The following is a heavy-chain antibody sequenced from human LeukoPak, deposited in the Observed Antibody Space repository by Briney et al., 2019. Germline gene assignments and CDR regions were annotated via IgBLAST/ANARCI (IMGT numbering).Heavy chain of an antibody. V-gene: IGHV3-23*01. CDR2: ISGGGGST. CDR3: AKGGKWDVTPFDY. Sequence: GGSLRLSCAASGVTLSTYAMSWARQAPGKGLEWVSGISGGGGSTYYADSVKGRFTISRDNSKNTLYLQVNSLRAEDTAVYYCAKGGKWDVTPFDYWGQGTLVTVSS. CDR1: GVTLSTYA. D-gene: IGHD1-26*01. J-gene: IGHJ4*02.